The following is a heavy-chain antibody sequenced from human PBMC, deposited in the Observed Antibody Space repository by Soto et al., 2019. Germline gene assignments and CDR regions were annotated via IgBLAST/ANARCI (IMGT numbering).Heavy chain of an antibody. V-gene: IGHV1-69*06. CDR1: GGTLSNYA. CDR2: MNPILGTQ. Sequence: QVQLVQSGAEVKKPGSSVKVSCKASGGTLSNYATNWVRQAPGQGLEWMGGMNPILGTQRIAQKFQGRVTITADKSTSTVYMELSSLRSDDTAVYYCARDQRMAEDHRDYYFYGLDVWGQGTTVTVSS. CDR3: ARDQRMAEDHRDYYFYGLDV. J-gene: IGHJ6*02. D-gene: IGHD6-19*01.